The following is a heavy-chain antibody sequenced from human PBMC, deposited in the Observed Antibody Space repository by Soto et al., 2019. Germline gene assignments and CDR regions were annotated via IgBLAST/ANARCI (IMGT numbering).Heavy chain of an antibody. CDR2: IWYDGSNK. CDR3: ARDRSSSWLDY. V-gene: IGHV3-33*01. CDR1: GFTFSSYG. D-gene: IGHD6-13*01. J-gene: IGHJ4*02. Sequence: QVQLVESGGGVVQPGRPLRLSCAASGFTFSSYGMHWVRQAPGKGLEWVAVIWYDGSNKYYADSVKGRFTISGDNSKNTLYLQMNSLRAEDTAVYYCARDRSSSWLDYWGQGTLVTVSS.